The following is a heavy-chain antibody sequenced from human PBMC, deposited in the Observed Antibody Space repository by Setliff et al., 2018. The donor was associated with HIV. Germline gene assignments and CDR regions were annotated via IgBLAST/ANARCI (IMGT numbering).Heavy chain of an antibody. CDR3: ARRELSIAAAGTYSDY. J-gene: IGHJ4*02. CDR1: GGSISSSSYY. Sequence: LSLTCTVSGGSISSSSYYWGWIRQPPGKGLEWIGSIYYSGSTYYNPSLKSRVTISVDTSKNQFSLKLSSVTAADTAVYYCARRELSIAAAGTYSDYWGQGTLVIVSS. V-gene: IGHV4-39*01. D-gene: IGHD6-13*01. CDR2: IYYSGST.